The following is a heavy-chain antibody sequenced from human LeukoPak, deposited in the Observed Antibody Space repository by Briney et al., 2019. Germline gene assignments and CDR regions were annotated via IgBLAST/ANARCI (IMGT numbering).Heavy chain of an antibody. V-gene: IGHV4-4*07. CDR1: GGSISSYY. CDR2: IYTSGSN. J-gene: IGHJ3*02. CDR3: ARGGETRTRNAFDI. D-gene: IGHD3-10*01. Sequence: SETLSLTCTVSGGSISSYYWSWIRQPAGKGLEWIGRIYTSGSNNYNPSLKSRVTMSVDTSKNQFSLKLSSVTAADTAVYYCARGGETRTRNAFDIWGQGTMVTVSS.